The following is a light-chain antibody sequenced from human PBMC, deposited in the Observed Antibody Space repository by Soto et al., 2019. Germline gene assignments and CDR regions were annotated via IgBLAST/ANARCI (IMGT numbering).Light chain of an antibody. J-gene: IGKJ5*01. V-gene: IGKV3-15*01. Sequence: EIVMTPSPATLSVSPGERATLSCRASQSVGSNLAWYQQKPDQAPRLLISGASTRATSIPARFSGSGSGTDFTLTITRLEPEDSAVYFCQQYTGPPTTFGQGTRLEIK. CDR2: GAS. CDR3: QQYTGPPTT. CDR1: QSVGSN.